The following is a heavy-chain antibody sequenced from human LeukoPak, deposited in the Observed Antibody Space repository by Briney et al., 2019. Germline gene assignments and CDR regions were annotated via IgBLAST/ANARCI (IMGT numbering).Heavy chain of an antibody. Sequence: PSETLSLTCAVYGGSFSGYYWSWTRQPPGKGLEWIGEINHSGSTNYNPSLKSRVTISVDTSKNQFSLKLSSVTAADTAVYYCARAVRKAVARGYFDYWGQGTLVTVSS. CDR2: INHSGST. V-gene: IGHV4-34*01. CDR1: GGSFSGYY. D-gene: IGHD6-19*01. CDR3: ARAVRKAVARGYFDY. J-gene: IGHJ4*02.